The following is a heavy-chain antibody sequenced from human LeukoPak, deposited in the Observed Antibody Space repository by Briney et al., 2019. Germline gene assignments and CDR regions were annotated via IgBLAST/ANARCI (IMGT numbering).Heavy chain of an antibody. CDR2: ISGSGGST. CDR3: AHISSSWPDY. CDR1: GFTFSSYA. D-gene: IGHD6-13*01. Sequence: GGSLSLSCAASGFTFSSYAMSWVRQAPGKGLEWVSAISGSGGSTYYADSVKSRFTISRDNSKNTLYLQMNSLRAEDTAVYYCAHISSSWPDYLGQGTLVTVSS. V-gene: IGHV3-23*01. J-gene: IGHJ4*02.